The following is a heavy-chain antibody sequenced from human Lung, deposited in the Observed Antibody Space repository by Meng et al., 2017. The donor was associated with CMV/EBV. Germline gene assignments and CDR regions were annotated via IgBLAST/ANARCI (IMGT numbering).Heavy chain of an antibody. V-gene: IGHV3-49*04. CDR1: GFTFSSYA. D-gene: IGHD4-17*01. Sequence: GGSLRLXCAASGFTFSSYAMHWVRQAPGKGLEWVGFIRSKAFGGATEYGASVKGRFTISRDDSKGIAYLQMNSLKTEDTAVYYCTRDKTIVTSWMSNNYYGMDVWGQGXTVTVSS. J-gene: IGHJ6*02. CDR2: IRSKAFGGAT. CDR3: TRDKTIVTSWMSNNYYGMDV.